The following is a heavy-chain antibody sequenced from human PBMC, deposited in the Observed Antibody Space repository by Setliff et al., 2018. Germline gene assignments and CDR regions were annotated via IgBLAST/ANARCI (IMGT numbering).Heavy chain of an antibody. Sequence: ASVKVSCKASGYTFTSYAMHWVRQAPGQRLEWMGWINAGNGNTKYSQKFQGRVTITRDTSASTAYMELSSLRSEDTAVYDCARGKWELLGTFDIWGQGTMVTVSS. CDR3: ARGKWELLGTFDI. D-gene: IGHD1-26*01. CDR2: INAGNGNT. CDR1: GYTFTSYA. V-gene: IGHV1-3*01. J-gene: IGHJ3*02.